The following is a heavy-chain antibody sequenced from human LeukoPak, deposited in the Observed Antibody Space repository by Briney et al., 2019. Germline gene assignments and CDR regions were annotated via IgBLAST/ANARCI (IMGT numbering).Heavy chain of an antibody. CDR2: IRYDGTVK. J-gene: IGHJ4*02. CDR3: ARDPDSSSFDY. CDR1: GLNFRTSW. V-gene: IGHV3-7*01. Sequence: GGSLRLSCTASGLNFRTSWMSWVRQSPGKGLEFLANIRYDGTVKNYLDSVKGRFTISRDNPKNSLYLQMDGLRADDTAVYYCARDPDSSSFDYWGQGVLVTVSS. D-gene: IGHD6-13*01.